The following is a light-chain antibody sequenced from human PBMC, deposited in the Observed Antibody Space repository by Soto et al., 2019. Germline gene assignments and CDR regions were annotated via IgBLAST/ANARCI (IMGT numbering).Light chain of an antibody. CDR3: QQYSTYSYT. Sequence: DIQMTQSPSTLSASVGDRVTITCRASQSISYWLAWYQQKPGKAPKLLIYKASNLENGVPSRFSGSGSGTEFTLTVSSLQPDDFVTYYCQQYSTYSYTFGQGTKLEIK. CDR2: KAS. J-gene: IGKJ2*01. CDR1: QSISYW. V-gene: IGKV1-5*03.